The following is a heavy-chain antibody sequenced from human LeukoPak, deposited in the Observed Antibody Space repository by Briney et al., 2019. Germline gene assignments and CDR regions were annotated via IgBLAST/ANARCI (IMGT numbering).Heavy chain of an antibody. CDR1: GFTFSSFA. CDR3: AKRTSGSSWYSSDS. D-gene: IGHD6-13*01. V-gene: IGHV3-23*01. Sequence: GGSLRLSCAASGFTFSSFAMNWVRQAPGKGLEWVSPMSGDATSTYYADSVKGRFTISRDNSKTTLFLQMNSLRAEDTAVYYCAKRTSGSSWYSSDSWGQGTLVTVSS. J-gene: IGHJ4*02. CDR2: MSGDATST.